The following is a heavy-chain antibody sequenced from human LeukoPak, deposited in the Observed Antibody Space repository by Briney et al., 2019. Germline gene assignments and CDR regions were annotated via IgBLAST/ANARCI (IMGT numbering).Heavy chain of an antibody. Sequence: GGSLRLSCAASGFTFTSFAMRWVRQTPGNGLDWVSAMSGSGATIYSADSVKGRVTISRDSSKNTLYLQMNSLRAEDTAVYYCATTPSVAGNRRGRFVNWGQGTLVTVSS. CDR3: ATTPSVAGNRRGRFVN. J-gene: IGHJ4*02. CDR1: GFTFTSFA. D-gene: IGHD6-6*01. CDR2: MSGSGATI. V-gene: IGHV3-23*01.